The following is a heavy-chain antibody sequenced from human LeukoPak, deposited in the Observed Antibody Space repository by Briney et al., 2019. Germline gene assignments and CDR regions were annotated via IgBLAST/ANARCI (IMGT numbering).Heavy chain of an antibody. Sequence: PSETLSLTCTVSGGSISSGDYYWSWIRQPPGKGLEWIGYIYYSGSTYYNPSLKSRVAISVDTSKNQFSLKLSSVTAADTAVYYCARDSPFLGDYGNYGMDVWGQGTTVTVSS. CDR2: IYYSGST. V-gene: IGHV4-30-4*01. J-gene: IGHJ6*02. CDR1: GGSISSGDYY. CDR3: ARDSPFLGDYGNYGMDV. D-gene: IGHD4-17*01.